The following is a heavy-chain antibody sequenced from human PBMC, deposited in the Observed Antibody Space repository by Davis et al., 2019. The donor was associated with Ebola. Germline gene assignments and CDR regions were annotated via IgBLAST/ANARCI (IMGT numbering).Heavy chain of an antibody. CDR3: AKDPLISLRIPDFDI. CDR2: IKQDGSEK. J-gene: IGHJ3*02. Sequence: GESLKISCAASGFTFSSYWMSWVRQAPGKGLEWVANIKQDGSEKYYVDSVKGRFTISKDNAKNSLYLQMNSLRAEDTAVYYCAKDPLISLRIPDFDIWGQGTMVTVSS. V-gene: IGHV3-7*03. D-gene: IGHD2-15*01. CDR1: GFTFSSYW.